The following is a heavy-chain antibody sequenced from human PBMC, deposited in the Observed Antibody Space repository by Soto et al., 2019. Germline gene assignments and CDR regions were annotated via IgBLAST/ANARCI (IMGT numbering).Heavy chain of an antibody. V-gene: IGHV1-18*01. J-gene: IGHJ4*02. Sequence: QVQLVQSGAEVKKPGASVKVSCKASGYTFASYAISWMRQAPGQGLEWMGWISAYNGNTNYAQKLQGRVTMTTDTSXSTAYMELXXXXXXXXXXXXXXXXXPPPDYWGQGTLVTVX. CDR2: ISAYNGNT. CDR1: GYTFASYA. CDR3: XXXXPPPDY.